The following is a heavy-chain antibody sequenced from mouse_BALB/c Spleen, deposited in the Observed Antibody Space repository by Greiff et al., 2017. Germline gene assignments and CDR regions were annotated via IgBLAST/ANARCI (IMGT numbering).Heavy chain of an antibody. V-gene: IGHV5-17*02. D-gene: IGHD3-1*01. Sequence: EVKLVESGGGLVQPGGSRKLSCAASGFTFSSFGMHWVRQAPEKGLEWVAYISSGSSTIYYADTVKGRFTISRDNPKNTLFLQMTSLRSEDTAMYYCARRGELGLRDAMDYWGQGTSVTVSS. CDR1: GFTFSSFG. CDR2: ISSGSSTI. CDR3: ARRGELGLRDAMDY. J-gene: IGHJ4*01.